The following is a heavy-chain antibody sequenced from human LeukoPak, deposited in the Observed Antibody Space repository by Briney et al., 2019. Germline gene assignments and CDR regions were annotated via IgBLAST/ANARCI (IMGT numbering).Heavy chain of an antibody. CDR1: GASNSSASDY. Sequence: SETLSLTCAVSGASNSSASDYWGWIRQPPGKGLEWLGSIYYGGSTYDNPSLRSRVTISVDTSKNQFSLKLTSVTAADTAVYYCARIGGGSWRNPGYWFDPWGQGNLVTVSS. J-gene: IGHJ5*02. CDR2: IYYGGST. V-gene: IGHV4-39*01. D-gene: IGHD2-15*01. CDR3: ARIGGGSWRNPGYWFDP.